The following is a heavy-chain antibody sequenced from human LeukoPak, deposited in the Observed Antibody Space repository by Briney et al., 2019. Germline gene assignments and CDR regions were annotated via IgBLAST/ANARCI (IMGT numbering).Heavy chain of an antibody. Sequence: GGSLRLSCAASGFTFSSYAMSWVRQAPGKGLEWVSAISGSGGSTYYADSVKGRFTISRDNSKNTLYLQMNSLRAEDTAVYYCAKDAGTRRVVVITPTFDYWGQGTLVTVSS. CDR3: AKDAGTRRVVVITPTFDY. D-gene: IGHD3-22*01. V-gene: IGHV3-23*01. CDR1: GFTFSSYA. J-gene: IGHJ4*02. CDR2: ISGSGGST.